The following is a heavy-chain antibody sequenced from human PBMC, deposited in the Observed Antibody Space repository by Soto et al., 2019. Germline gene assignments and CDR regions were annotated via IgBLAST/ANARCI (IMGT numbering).Heavy chain of an antibody. CDR3: ARGTDIVVVVAATDPTYGMDV. D-gene: IGHD2-15*01. CDR1: GFTFSSYG. Sequence: GGSLRLSCAASGFTFSSYGMHWVRQAPGKGLEWVAVIWYDGSNKYYADSVKGRFTISRDNSKNTLYLQMNSLRAEDTAVYYWARGTDIVVVVAATDPTYGMDVWGQGTTVTVSS. J-gene: IGHJ6*02. CDR2: IWYDGSNK. V-gene: IGHV3-33*08.